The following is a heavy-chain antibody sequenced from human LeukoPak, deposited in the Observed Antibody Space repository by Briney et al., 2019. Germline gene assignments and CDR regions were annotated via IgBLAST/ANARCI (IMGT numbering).Heavy chain of an antibody. J-gene: IGHJ2*01. D-gene: IGHD3-10*01. CDR3: ARLGDHYHWNLDL. Sequence: PGGSLRLSCAASGFTIATKYMNWVRQAPGKGLEWVSIIYSGATTYYADSVRGRFTISRDTSKNTVSLQMNSLRAEDTAVYFCARLGDHYHWNLDLGGSGTLVTVST. V-gene: IGHV3-53*01. CDR2: IYSGATT. CDR1: GFTIATKY.